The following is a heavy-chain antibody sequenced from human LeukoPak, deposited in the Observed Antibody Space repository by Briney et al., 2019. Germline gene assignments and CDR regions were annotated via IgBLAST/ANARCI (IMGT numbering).Heavy chain of an antibody. CDR3: ARDLGPMDTAHYYYGMDV. V-gene: IGHV1-2*04. CDR2: INPNSGGT. Sequence: ASVKVSCKASGYTFTGYYMHWVRQAPGQGLEWMGWINPNSGGTNYAQKFQGWVTMTRDTSISTAYMELSRLRSDDTAVYCCARDLGPMDTAHYYYGMDVWGQGTTVTVSS. D-gene: IGHD5-18*01. J-gene: IGHJ6*02. CDR1: GYTFTGYY.